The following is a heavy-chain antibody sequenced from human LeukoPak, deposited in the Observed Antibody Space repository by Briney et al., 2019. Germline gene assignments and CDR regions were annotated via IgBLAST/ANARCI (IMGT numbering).Heavy chain of an antibody. CDR3: ARFRYCSGGSCYYYFDY. CDR2: IEHDGSEK. D-gene: IGHD2-15*01. CDR1: GFTFSSYW. Sequence: GASLQISCAASGFTFSSYWMSWVRQAPGKGLEWVANIEHDGSEKYYVDSVKGRFTISRDNAKNSLYLQMNSLRAEDTAVYYCARFRYCSGGSCYYYFDYWGQGTLVTVSS. J-gene: IGHJ4*02. V-gene: IGHV3-7*01.